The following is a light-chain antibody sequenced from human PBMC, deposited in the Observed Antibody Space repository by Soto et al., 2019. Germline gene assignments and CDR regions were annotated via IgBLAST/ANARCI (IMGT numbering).Light chain of an antibody. CDR3: SSYAGSNNLV. J-gene: IGLJ2*01. V-gene: IGLV2-8*01. CDR1: SSDVGGYNY. CDR2: EVS. Sequence: QSVLTQPPSASGSPGQSVTISCTGTSSDVGGYNYVSWYQHHPGKAPKFMIYEVSKRPSGVPDRFSGSKSGNTASLTVSGLQAEDEADYYCSSYAGSNNLVFGGGTQLTVL.